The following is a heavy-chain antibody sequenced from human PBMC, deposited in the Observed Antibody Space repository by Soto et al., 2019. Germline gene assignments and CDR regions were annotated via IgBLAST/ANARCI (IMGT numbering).Heavy chain of an antibody. V-gene: IGHV2-70*01. CDR3: ARSYGSGSYWFFDY. D-gene: IGHD3-10*01. CDR2: LDWDDDK. J-gene: IGHJ4*02. CDR1: GFSLSTSGMC. Sequence: SGPTLVNPTQTLTLTCTFSGFSLSTSGMCVSWIRQPPGKALEWLALLDWDDDKYYSTSLKTRLTISKDTSKNQVVLTMTNMDPVDTATYYCARSYGSGSYWFFDYWGQGTLVTVS.